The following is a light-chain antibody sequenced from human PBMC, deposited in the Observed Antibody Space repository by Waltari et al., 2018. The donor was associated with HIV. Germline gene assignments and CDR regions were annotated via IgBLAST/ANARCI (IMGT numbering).Light chain of an antibody. Sequence: HSALTPPPSASGTPGQRVTISCSGTSSNIGRNYVYWYQHLPGPHTKLLIYRNNRRPSGDPVRVSGSESGTATARAIRGLRFEDEAEYDCAAWDDSVSVPVFGGGTKLTVL. CDR3: AAWDDSVSVPV. V-gene: IGLV1-47*01. CDR2: RNN. CDR1: SSNIGRNY. J-gene: IGLJ3*02.